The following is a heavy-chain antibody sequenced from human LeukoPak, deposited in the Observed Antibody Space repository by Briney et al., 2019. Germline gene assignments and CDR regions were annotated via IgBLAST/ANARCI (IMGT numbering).Heavy chain of an antibody. CDR3: ARVQSRIVVVPAATSRLDRHDYMVV. D-gene: IGHD2-2*01. J-gene: IGHJ6*03. V-gene: IGHV3-7*01. Sequence: GGSLRLSCAASGFTFSSYWMSWVRQAPGKGLEWVANIKEDGSEKYYVDSVKGRFTISRDNAKNSLYLQMNSLRADDTAVYYCARVQSRIVVVPAATSRLDRHDYMVVWGIGTTVTISS. CDR2: IKEDGSEK. CDR1: GFTFSSYW.